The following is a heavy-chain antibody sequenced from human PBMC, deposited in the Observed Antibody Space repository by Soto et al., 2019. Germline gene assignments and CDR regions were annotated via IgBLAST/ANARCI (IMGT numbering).Heavy chain of an antibody. Sequence: EVQLVESGGGLVKPGGSLRLSCATSGFPFSHAWMNWVRQVPGRGLEWVGLIKSKAEGGATDYAAPAKGRFTISRDDSKSTVFLQMDSLKTEDTAVYYCATETTYSGYDPQHTWGQGALVTVAS. CDR3: ATETTYSGYDPQHT. CDR1: GFPFSHAW. V-gene: IGHV3-15*07. D-gene: IGHD5-12*01. CDR2: IKSKAEGGAT. J-gene: IGHJ4*02.